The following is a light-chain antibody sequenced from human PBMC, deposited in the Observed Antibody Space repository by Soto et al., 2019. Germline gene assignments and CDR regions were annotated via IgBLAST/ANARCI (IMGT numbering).Light chain of an antibody. V-gene: IGKV3-15*01. CDR1: QSISSN. CDR2: DAF. CDR3: QHYNNWPET. Sequence: EILMTQSPATLSVSPGERATLSCRASQSISSNLAWYHHKPGQAPRLLIYDAFTRATGIPARFSGSGSGTEFTLTISSLQSEDSAVYYCQHYNNWPETFGQGTKVEIK. J-gene: IGKJ1*01.